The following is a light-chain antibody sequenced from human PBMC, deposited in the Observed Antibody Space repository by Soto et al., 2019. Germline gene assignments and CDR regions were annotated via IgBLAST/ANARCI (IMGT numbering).Light chain of an antibody. J-gene: IGLJ1*01. CDR3: SSYTSSSTHV. CDR1: SSDVGGYDY. Sequence: SALTQPASVTRSPGQSIAISCPRTSSDVGGYDYVSWYQQLPGKAPKLMIYDVNNRPSGASNRFSGSKSGNTASLTISGLQAEDEADYYCSSYTSSSTHVFGTGTKVTVL. CDR2: DVN. V-gene: IGLV2-14*03.